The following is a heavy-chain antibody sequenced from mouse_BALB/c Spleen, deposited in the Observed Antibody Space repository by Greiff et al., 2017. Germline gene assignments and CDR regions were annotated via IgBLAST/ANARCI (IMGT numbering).Heavy chain of an antibody. V-gene: IGHV1-69*02. D-gene: IGHD1-1*01. CDR1: GYTFTSYW. CDR3: TRTTTVVAYYAMDY. Sequence: QVQLKQPGAELVRPGASVKLSCKASGYTFTSYWINWVKQRPGQGLEWIGNIYPSDSYTNYNQKFKDKATLTVDKSSSTAYMQLSSPTSEDSAVYYCTRTTTVVAYYAMDYWGQGTSVTVSS. J-gene: IGHJ4*01. CDR2: IYPSDSYT.